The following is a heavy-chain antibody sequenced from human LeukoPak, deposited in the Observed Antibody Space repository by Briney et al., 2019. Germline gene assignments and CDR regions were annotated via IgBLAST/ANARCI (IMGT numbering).Heavy chain of an antibody. J-gene: IGHJ4*02. CDR3: ARSGYSGYDWIDY. D-gene: IGHD5-12*01. CDR1: GYTFTGYY. CDR2: INPNSGGT. V-gene: IGHV1-2*02. Sequence: ASVKVSCEASGYTFTGYYMHWVRQAPGQGLEWMGWINPNSGGTNYAQKFQGRVTITRNTAISTAYMELSSLRSEDTAVYYCARSGYSGYDWIDYWGQGTLVTVSS.